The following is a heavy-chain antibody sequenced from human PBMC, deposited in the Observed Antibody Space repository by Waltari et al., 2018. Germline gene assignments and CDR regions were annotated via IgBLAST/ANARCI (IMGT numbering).Heavy chain of an antibody. CDR3: ARGRRYIVVVPAAVWFDP. Sequence: QVQLQQWGAGLLKPSETLSLTCAVYGGSFSGYYWSWIRQPPGKGLEWIGEINHSGSTNYNPSLKSRVTISVDTSKNQFSLKRSSVTAAYTAVYYCARGRRYIVVVPAAVWFDPWGQGTLVTVSS. D-gene: IGHD2-2*01. CDR1: GGSFSGYY. V-gene: IGHV4-34*01. CDR2: INHSGST. J-gene: IGHJ5*02.